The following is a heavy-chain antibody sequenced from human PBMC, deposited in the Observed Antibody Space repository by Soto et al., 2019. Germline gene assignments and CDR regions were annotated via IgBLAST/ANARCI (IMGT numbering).Heavy chain of an antibody. J-gene: IGHJ6*02. CDR2: INPNSGGT. CDR3: ARSLYYGMDV. Sequence: ASVKVSCKASGYTFTGHYMHWVRQAPGQGLEWMGWINPNSGGTNYAQKFQDWITMTRDTSISTAYMELSRLRYDDTAVYYCARSLYYGMDVWGQGTTVTVSS. CDR1: GYTFTGHY. V-gene: IGHV1-2*04.